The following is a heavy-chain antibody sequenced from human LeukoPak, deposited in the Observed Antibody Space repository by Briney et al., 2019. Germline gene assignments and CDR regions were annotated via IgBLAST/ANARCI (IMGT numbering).Heavy chain of an antibody. J-gene: IGHJ6*03. CDR2: ISWDGGST. CDR1: GFTFDDYT. CDR3: AKGGQSRIYYYYYYMDV. Sequence: GGSLRLSCAASGFTFDDYTMHWVRQAPGKGLEWVSLISWDGGSTYYADSVKGRFTISRDNSKISLYLQMNSLRTEDTALYYCAKGGQSRIYYYYYYMDVWGKGTTVTISS. V-gene: IGHV3-43*01.